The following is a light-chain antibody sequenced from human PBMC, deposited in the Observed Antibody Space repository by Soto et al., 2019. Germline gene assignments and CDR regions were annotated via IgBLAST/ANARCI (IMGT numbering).Light chain of an antibody. Sequence: QMTQSPSSLSASVGARVTITCRASQNIRTYLNWYQQKPGKAPSLLIYGASTLQSGVPSRFSSIGSATDFTLTITSLQPEDFATYYCQQSYTTPRTFGQGTKVEIK. V-gene: IGKV1-39*01. CDR1: QNIRTY. J-gene: IGKJ1*01. CDR2: GAS. CDR3: QQSYTTPRT.